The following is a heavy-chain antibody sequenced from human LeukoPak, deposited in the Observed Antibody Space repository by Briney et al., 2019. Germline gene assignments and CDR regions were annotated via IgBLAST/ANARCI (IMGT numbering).Heavy chain of an antibody. Sequence: GGSLRLSCAASGFTFSNYWMPWVRQAPGKGLVWVSRIKGDGSHTIYADSVKGRFTISRDNAKNTLYLQMKSLRAEDTAVYYCVRDWDHFDFDSWGLGTLVTVSS. CDR3: VRDWDHFDFDS. J-gene: IGHJ5*01. D-gene: IGHD3-9*01. V-gene: IGHV3-74*01. CDR1: GFTFSNYW. CDR2: IKGDGSHT.